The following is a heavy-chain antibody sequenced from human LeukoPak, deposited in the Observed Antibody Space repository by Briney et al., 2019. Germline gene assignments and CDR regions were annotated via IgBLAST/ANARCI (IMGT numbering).Heavy chain of an antibody. D-gene: IGHD5-12*01. CDR1: GGSFSGYY. CDR3: ARVPLLATIRGNGMDV. V-gene: IGHV4-34*01. J-gene: IGHJ6*02. CDR2: INHSGST. Sequence: PSETLSLTCAVYGGSFSGYYWSWIRQPPGKGLEWIGEINHSGSTNYNPSLKSRVTISVDTSKNQFSLKLSSVTAADTAVYYCARVPLLATIRGNGMDVWGQGTTVTVSS.